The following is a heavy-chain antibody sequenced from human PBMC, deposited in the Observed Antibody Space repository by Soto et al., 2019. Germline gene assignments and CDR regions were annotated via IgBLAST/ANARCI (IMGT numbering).Heavy chain of an antibody. J-gene: IGHJ5*02. CDR1: GFSFSDDT. Sequence: EVHLVESGGGLVKPGGSLRLTCAGSGFSFSDDTMNWVRQAPGKGLEWVSSISRGSDYIFYADTVKGRFTISRDNARNSLYLQMSSLRAEDTAAYYCAKDSGCVNNACAYDPWGQGTLVSVSS. V-gene: IGHV3-21*01. CDR2: ISRGSDYI. CDR3: AKDSGCVNNACAYDP. D-gene: IGHD1-20*01.